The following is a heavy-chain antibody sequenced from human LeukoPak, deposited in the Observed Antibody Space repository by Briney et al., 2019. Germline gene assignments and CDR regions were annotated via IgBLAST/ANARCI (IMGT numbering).Heavy chain of an antibody. Sequence: SVKVSCKASGGTFSSYAISWVRQAPGQGLEWMGGIIPIFGTANYAQKFQGRVTITADESTSTAYMELSSLRSEDTAVYYCARGDSSGYYHYLNYFDYWGQGTLVTVSS. CDR2: IIPIFGTA. D-gene: IGHD3-22*01. V-gene: IGHV1-69*13. CDR1: GGTFSSYA. CDR3: ARGDSSGYYHYLNYFDY. J-gene: IGHJ4*02.